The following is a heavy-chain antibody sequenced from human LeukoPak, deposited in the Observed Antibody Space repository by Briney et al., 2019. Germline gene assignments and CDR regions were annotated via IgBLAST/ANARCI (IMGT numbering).Heavy chain of an antibody. J-gene: IGHJ4*02. CDR1: GGSFSGYY. V-gene: IGHV4-34*01. D-gene: IGHD3-10*01. CDR2: INHSGST. CDR3: ARAYGSGSYYPAPYFDY. Sequence: SETLSLTCAVYGGSFSGYYWSWIRQPPGKGLEWIVEINHSGSTNYNPSLKSRVTISVDTSKNQFSLKLSSVTAADTAVYYCARAYGSGSYYPAPYFDYWGQGTLVTVSS.